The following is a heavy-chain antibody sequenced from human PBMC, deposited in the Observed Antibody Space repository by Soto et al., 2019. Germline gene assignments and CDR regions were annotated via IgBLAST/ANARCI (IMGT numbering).Heavy chain of an antibody. CDR3: ARDVEYYDFWSGYSSYYYYYGMDV. V-gene: IGHV3-30-3*01. D-gene: IGHD3-3*01. CDR2: ISYDGSNK. J-gene: IGHJ6*02. Sequence: QVQLVESGGGVVQPGRSLRLSCAASGFTFSSYAMHWVRQAPGKGLEWVAVISYDGSNKYYADSVKGRFTISRDNSKNTLYLQMNSLRAEDTAVYYCARDVEYYDFWSGYSSYYYYYGMDVWGQGTTVTVSS. CDR1: GFTFSSYA.